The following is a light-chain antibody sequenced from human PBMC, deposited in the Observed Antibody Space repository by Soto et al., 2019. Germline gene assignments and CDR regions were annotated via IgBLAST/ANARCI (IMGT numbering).Light chain of an antibody. CDR2: DTS. CDR1: QSVRNY. V-gene: IGKV3-11*01. Sequence: VVLTQSPATLSLSPGDTATLSCRASQSVRNYLAWFQQKPGQAPRLLIYDTSNRAAGIPARFSGSGSGTDFTLTISSLEPEDFAVYYCQQRFGWPPLTFGPGTKVDF. J-gene: IGKJ3*01. CDR3: QQRFGWPPLT.